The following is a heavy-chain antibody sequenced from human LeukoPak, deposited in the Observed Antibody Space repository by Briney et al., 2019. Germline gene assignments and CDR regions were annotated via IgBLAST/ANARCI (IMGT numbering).Heavy chain of an antibody. J-gene: IGHJ4*02. CDR3: ARASYYYDSSGYYVYYFDY. D-gene: IGHD3-22*01. CDR1: GFTFSSYA. V-gene: IGHV3-23*01. CDR2: ISGSGGST. Sequence: GGSLRLSCAASGFTFSSYAMSWVRQAPGKGLEWVSAISGSGGSTYYADSVKGRFTISRDSSENTLYLQMNSLRAEDTAVYYCARASYYYDSSGYYVYYFDYWGQGTLVTVSS.